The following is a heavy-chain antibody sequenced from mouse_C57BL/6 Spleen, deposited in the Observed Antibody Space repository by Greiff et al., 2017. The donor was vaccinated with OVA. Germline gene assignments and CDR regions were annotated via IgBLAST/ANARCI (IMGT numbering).Heavy chain of an antibody. CDR3: ASGYYGSSLDY. V-gene: IGHV3-8*01. J-gene: IGHJ2*01. CDR2: ISYSGST. D-gene: IGHD1-1*01. CDR1: GYSITSDY. Sequence: DVMLVESGPGLAKPSQTLSLTCSVTGYSITSDYWNWIRKFPGNKLEYMGYISYSGSTYYNPSLKSRISITRDTSKNQYYLQLNSVTTEDTAAYYCASGYYGSSLDYWGQGTTLTVSS.